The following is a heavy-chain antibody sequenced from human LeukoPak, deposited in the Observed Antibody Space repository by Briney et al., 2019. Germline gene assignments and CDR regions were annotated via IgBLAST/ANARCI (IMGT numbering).Heavy chain of an antibody. Sequence: GGSLRLSCAASGLTFGNNWMHWVRHGPGKGLVWISRINSDGGGAIYADSVKGRFTVSRDNAKNTLYLQMNSLRAEDTAVYYCARDVPHNWFDTWGQGTLVTVSS. V-gene: IGHV3-74*01. CDR2: INSDGGGA. CDR3: ARDVPHNWFDT. CDR1: GLTFGNNW. J-gene: IGHJ5*02.